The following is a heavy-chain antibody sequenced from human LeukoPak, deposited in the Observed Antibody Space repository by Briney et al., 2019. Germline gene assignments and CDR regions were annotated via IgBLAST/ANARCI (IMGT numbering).Heavy chain of an antibody. D-gene: IGHD3-22*01. CDR2: IAYSGRT. V-gene: IGHV4-39*01. J-gene: IGHJ4*02. CDR3: ARLRAYYYDSSGYYNFDF. Sequence: SETLSLTCTVSGGSTSSSSFYWGWIRQPPGKGLECIGRIAYSGRTYYNPSLQSRVTISVDTSKNQFSLRLSSVTAADTAVYYCARLRAYYYDSSGYYNFDFWGQGTLVTVSS. CDR1: GGSTSSSSFY.